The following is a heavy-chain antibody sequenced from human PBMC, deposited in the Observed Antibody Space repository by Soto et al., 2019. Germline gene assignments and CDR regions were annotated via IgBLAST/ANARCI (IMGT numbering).Heavy chain of an antibody. CDR3: AAYRQVAVAIGNAFDV. J-gene: IGHJ5*02. V-gene: IGHV3-48*01. Sequence: PGGSLTLSCAASGCTSSSSYLNWVRQAPGKGLEWISCISSSGDAMYNADSEKGGFTISRDNTRNSLYLQMTSLRADDTALYYCAAYRQVAVAIGNAFDVWGQGTMVTVSS. D-gene: IGHD2-2*02. CDR2: ISSSGDAM. CDR1: GCTSSSSY.